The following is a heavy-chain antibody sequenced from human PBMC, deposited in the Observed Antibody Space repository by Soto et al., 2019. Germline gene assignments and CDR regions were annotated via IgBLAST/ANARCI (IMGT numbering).Heavy chain of an antibody. V-gene: IGHV1-18*01. CDR1: GYTFTSYG. D-gene: IGHD1-26*01. CDR3: AGASGSSYWFAP. CDR2: ISAYNGNT. J-gene: IGHJ5*02. Sequence: QVQLVQSGAEVKKPGASVKVSCKASGYTFTSYGISWVRQAPGQGLEWMGWISAYNGNTNYAQKLQGRVTMTTDTSTSTACRELRSLRSDDTAVYYGAGASGSSYWFAPWGQGTLVTVSS.